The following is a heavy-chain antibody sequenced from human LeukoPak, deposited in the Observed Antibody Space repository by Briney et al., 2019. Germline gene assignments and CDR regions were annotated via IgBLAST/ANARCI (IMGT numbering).Heavy chain of an antibody. J-gene: IGHJ3*01. CDR1: GGSLSGHY. D-gene: IGHD2-21*01. V-gene: IGHV4-59*11. Sequence: PSETLSLTCTVSGGSLSGHYWSWIRQPPGKRLEWIGYVSYTGRTKYNPSLQSRVTISIDTSKSQFSLKLISVTSADTAVYSCARLLDNDIGGDPDTFDVWGQGTTVIVSS. CDR3: ARLLDNDIGGDPDTFDV. CDR2: VSYTGRT.